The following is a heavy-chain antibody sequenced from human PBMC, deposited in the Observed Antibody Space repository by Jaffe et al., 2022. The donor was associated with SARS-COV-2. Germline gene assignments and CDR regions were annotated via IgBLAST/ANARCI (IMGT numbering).Heavy chain of an antibody. D-gene: IGHD3-10*01. J-gene: IGHJ4*02. CDR2: IGNDGGST. Sequence: EMQLVESGGGLVQPGGSLRLSCSASGFTFSSYAMHWVRQAPGKGLEYVSAIGNDGGSTYFADSVKGRFTISRDNSKNTLYLQMSSLRPEDTAVYYCVKGNGDYYGSGTGKYWGQGTLVTVSS. V-gene: IGHV3-64D*09. CDR1: GFTFSSYA. CDR3: VKGNGDYYGSGTGKY.